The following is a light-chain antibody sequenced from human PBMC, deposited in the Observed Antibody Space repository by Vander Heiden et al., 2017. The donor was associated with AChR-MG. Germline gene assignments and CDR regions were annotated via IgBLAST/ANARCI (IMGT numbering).Light chain of an antibody. CDR2: QDT. J-gene: IGLJ2*01. Sequence: YEVTQAPPVSVSPGHTASTSCFGAKLGEKYVSWYQQKTRRSPVLIMYQDTRRPSGIPERFSGSNSGNTATLTISGTQATDEADYHCQAWDASAGGAFGGGTKLTVL. CDR1: KLGEKY. CDR3: QAWDASAGGA. V-gene: IGLV3-1*01.